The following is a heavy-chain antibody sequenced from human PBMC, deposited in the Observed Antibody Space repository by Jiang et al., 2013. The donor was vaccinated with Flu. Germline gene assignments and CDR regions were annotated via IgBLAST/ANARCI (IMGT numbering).Heavy chain of an antibody. Sequence: QSGAEVKKPGSSVKVSCKASGGTFSSYSISWVRQAPGQGLEWMGGIIGMFGTTNYAQKFQGRVTITADEFTSTAYMELSSLRSEDTAVYYCARGGGYYPEYFSTGPGHPSHRLL. J-gene: IGHJ1*01. V-gene: IGHV1-69*01. CDR1: GGTFSSYS. D-gene: IGHD3-22*01. CDR3: ARGGGYYPEYFST. CDR2: IIGMFGTT.